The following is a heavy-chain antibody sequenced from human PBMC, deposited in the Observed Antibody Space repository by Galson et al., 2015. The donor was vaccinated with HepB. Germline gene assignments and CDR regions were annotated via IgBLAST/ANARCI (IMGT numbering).Heavy chain of an antibody. Sequence: SETLSLTCTVSGGSISSYYWSWIRQPPGKGLEWIGYIYYSGSTNYNPSLKSRVTISVDTSKNQFSLKLSSVTAADTAVYYCARGSNWFDPWGQGTLVTVSS. CDR2: IYYSGST. J-gene: IGHJ5*02. CDR1: GGSISSYY. V-gene: IGHV4-59*01. CDR3: ARGSNWFDP.